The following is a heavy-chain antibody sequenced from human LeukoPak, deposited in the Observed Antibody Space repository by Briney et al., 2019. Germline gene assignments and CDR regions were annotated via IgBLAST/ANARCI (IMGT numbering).Heavy chain of an antibody. Sequence: GGSLRLSCAASGFTFSSYWMSWVRQAPGKGLEWVANIKQDGSEKYYVDSVKGRFTISRDNAKNSLYLQMNSLRAEDTAVYYCARGITIFGVVTSFLFDYWGQGTLVTVSS. CDR1: GFTFSSYW. V-gene: IGHV3-7*01. J-gene: IGHJ4*02. CDR3: ARGITIFGVVTSFLFDY. D-gene: IGHD3-3*01. CDR2: IKQDGSEK.